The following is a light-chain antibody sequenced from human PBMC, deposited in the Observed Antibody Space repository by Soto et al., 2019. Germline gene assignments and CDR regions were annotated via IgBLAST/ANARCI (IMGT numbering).Light chain of an antibody. J-gene: IGKJ5*01. V-gene: IGKV3-20*01. Sequence: EIVLTQSPGTLSLSPGERAALSCRASQSVSSRYLAWYQQKPGQAPRLIMYATASRATGIPDRFSGSGSGTDFSLTISRLEAEDSAVYYCQQYGISPLIPFGQVTRLEIK. CDR1: QSVSSRY. CDR3: QQYGISPLIP. CDR2: ATA.